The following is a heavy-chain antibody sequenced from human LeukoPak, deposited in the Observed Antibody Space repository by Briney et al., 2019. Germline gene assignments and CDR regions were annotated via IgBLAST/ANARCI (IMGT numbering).Heavy chain of an antibody. CDR3: AKAGGGYCSSTSCERHPFDY. D-gene: IGHD2-2*01. V-gene: IGHV3-23*01. J-gene: IGHJ4*02. CDR2: ISGSGGST. CDR1: GFTFSSYA. Sequence: PGGSLRLSCAASGFTFSSYAMSWVRQAPGKGLEWVSAISGSGGSTYYADSVKGRFTISRDNSKNTLYLQMNSLRAEDTAVYHCAKAGGGYCSSTSCERHPFDYWGQGTLVTVSS.